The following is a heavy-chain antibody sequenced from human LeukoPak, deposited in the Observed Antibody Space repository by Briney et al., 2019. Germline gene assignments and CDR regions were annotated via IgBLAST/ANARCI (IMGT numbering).Heavy chain of an antibody. Sequence: GGSLRLSCAASGFTFSNAWMSWVRQAPGKGLEWVGRIKSKTDGGTTDYAAPVKGRFTISRDDSKNTLYLQMNSLKTEDTAVYYCTTRPGYCSSTSCSVDYWGQGTLVTVSS. CDR1: GFTFSNAW. CDR3: TTRPGYCSSTSCSVDY. J-gene: IGHJ4*02. D-gene: IGHD2-2*01. CDR2: IKSKTDGGTT. V-gene: IGHV3-15*01.